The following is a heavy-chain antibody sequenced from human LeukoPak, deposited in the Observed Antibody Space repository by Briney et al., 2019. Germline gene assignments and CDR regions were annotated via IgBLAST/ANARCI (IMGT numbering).Heavy chain of an antibody. Sequence: ASVYVSCTSSDYTFTSYYMHWVRHAPGQGLEWMGIINPSGGSTSYAQKFQGRVTMTRDTSTSTVYMELSSLRSEDTAVYYCARAGRSDYYDSSGYPSFYFDYWGQGTLVTVSS. J-gene: IGHJ4*02. D-gene: IGHD3-22*01. CDR1: DYTFTSYY. CDR3: ARAGRSDYYDSSGYPSFYFDY. CDR2: INPSGGST. V-gene: IGHV1-46*01.